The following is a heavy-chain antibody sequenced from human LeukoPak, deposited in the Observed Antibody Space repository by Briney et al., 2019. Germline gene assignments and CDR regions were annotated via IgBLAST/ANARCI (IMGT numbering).Heavy chain of an antibody. J-gene: IGHJ4*02. Sequence: PGGSLRLSCATSGFTFSRHWMSWVRQAPGKGPELVANIKQDGSERYYVASVKGRFTISRDNAKNSLYLQMNSLRAEDTAVYYCARDGGHSTDFDYWGQGILVTVSS. CDR3: ARDGGHSTDFDY. CDR1: GFTFSRHW. V-gene: IGHV3-7*01. D-gene: IGHD2/OR15-2a*01. CDR2: IKQDGSER.